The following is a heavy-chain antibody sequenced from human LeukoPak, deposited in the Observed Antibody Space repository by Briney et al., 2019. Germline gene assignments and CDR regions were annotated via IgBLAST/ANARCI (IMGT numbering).Heavy chain of an antibody. D-gene: IGHD3-22*01. Sequence: SETLSLTCAVYGGSLSGYYWSWIRQPPGKGLEWIGEINHSGSTNYNPSLKSRVTISVDTSKKQFSLKLSSVTAADTAVYYCAIVYGNPYYYDISGYGPFDYWGQGTLVTVSS. CDR3: AIVYGNPYYYDISGYGPFDY. V-gene: IGHV4-34*01. CDR2: INHSGST. CDR1: GGSLSGYY. J-gene: IGHJ4*02.